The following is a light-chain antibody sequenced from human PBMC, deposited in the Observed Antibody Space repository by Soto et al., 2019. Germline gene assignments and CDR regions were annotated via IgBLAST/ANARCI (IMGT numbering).Light chain of an antibody. CDR1: SSNIGAGYD. J-gene: IGLJ2*01. CDR2: GNS. Sequence: QSVLTQPPSVSGAPGQRVTISCTGSSSNIGAGYDVHWYQQLPGTAPKLLIYGNSNRTSGVPDRFSGSKSGTSASLAITGLQAEDEADDYCQSYDSSLSGVVFGGGTKLTVL. V-gene: IGLV1-40*01. CDR3: QSYDSSLSGVV.